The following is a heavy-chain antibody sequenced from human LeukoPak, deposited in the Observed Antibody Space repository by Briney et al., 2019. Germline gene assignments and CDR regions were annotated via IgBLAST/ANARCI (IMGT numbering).Heavy chain of an antibody. D-gene: IGHD3-9*01. Sequence: SVKVSCKASGGTFSSYAISWVRQAPGQGLEWMGGTIPIFGTANYAQKFQGRVTITADKSTSTAYMELSSLRSEDTAVYYCARDYDILTGYSTFDYWGQGTLVTVSS. CDR1: GGTFSSYA. CDR2: TIPIFGTA. CDR3: ARDYDILTGYSTFDY. J-gene: IGHJ4*02. V-gene: IGHV1-69*06.